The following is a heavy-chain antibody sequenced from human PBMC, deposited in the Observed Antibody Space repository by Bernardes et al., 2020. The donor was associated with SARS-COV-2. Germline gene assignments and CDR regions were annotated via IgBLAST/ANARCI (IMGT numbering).Heavy chain of an antibody. J-gene: IGHJ4*02. Sequence: TLSLTCTVSGGSVNSDAYYWSWIRQYPEKGLEWLGYIHYSGSTYYNPSLRSRVSISVDTSKNQFSMKLSSVTVADTAVYFCARDPVAGTQGLDYFDYWGQGTLVTVSS. V-gene: IGHV4-31*03. D-gene: IGHD6-19*01. CDR3: ARDPVAGTQGLDYFDY. CDR1: GGSVNSDAYY. CDR2: IHYSGST.